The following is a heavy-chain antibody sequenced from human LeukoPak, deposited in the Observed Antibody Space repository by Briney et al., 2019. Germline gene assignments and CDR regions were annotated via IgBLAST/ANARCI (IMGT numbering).Heavy chain of an antibody. Sequence: GASVKVSCKASGYTFTSYDINWVRQATGQGLEWMGWMNPNGGNTGYAQKFQGRVTMTRNTSISTAYMELSSLRSEDTAVYYCATECGAEGAFDIWGQGTMVTVSS. CDR1: GYTFTSYD. V-gene: IGHV1-8*01. J-gene: IGHJ3*02. D-gene: IGHD3-10*01. CDR3: ATECGAEGAFDI. CDR2: MNPNGGNT.